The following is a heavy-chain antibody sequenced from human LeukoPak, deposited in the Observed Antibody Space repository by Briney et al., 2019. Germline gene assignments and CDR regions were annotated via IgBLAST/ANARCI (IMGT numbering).Heavy chain of an antibody. D-gene: IGHD3-10*01. CDR2: ISGSDGST. J-gene: IGHJ6*02. CDR1: GFTFSSYA. Sequence: GGSLRLSCAASGFTFSSYAMSWVRQAPGKGLEWVSDISGSDGSTYYADSVKGRFTISRDNSKNTLYLQMNSLRAEDTAVYYCARGSGSYYYYYYGMDVWGQGTTVTVSS. CDR3: ARGSGSYYYYYYGMDV. V-gene: IGHV3-23*01.